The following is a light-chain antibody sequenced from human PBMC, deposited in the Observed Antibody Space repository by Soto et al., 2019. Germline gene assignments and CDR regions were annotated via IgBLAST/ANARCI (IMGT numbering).Light chain of an antibody. CDR1: SSNIGYNY. Sequence: QSVLTQPPSASGTPGQRVTISCSGSSSNIGYNYVYWYQQLPGTAPKLLIYSNNQRPSGVPDRFSGSKSGTSASLAISGLRSEDAADYYCAAWDDSLSGVVFGGGTKLTVL. J-gene: IGLJ2*01. V-gene: IGLV1-47*02. CDR2: SNN. CDR3: AAWDDSLSGVV.